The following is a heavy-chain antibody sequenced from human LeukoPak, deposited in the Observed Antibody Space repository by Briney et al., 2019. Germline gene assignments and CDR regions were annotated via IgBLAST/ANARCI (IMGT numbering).Heavy chain of an antibody. CDR2: FDPEDGET. V-gene: IGHV1-24*01. J-gene: IGHJ3*02. CDR3: ATLGRRELLSDHDAFDI. CDR1: GYTLTELS. D-gene: IGHD1-26*01. Sequence: ASEKVSCKVSGYTLTELSMHWVRQAPGKGLEWMGGFDPEDGETIYAQKFQGRVTMTEDTSTDTAYMELSSLRSEDTAVYYCATLGRRELLSDHDAFDIWGQGTMVTVSS.